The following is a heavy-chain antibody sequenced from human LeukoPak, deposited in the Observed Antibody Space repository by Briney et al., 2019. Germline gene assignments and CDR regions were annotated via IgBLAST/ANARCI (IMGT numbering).Heavy chain of an antibody. D-gene: IGHD6-19*01. CDR2: IYYGGST. CDR1: GGSFSGYY. V-gene: IGHV4-34*01. J-gene: IGHJ4*02. CDR3: ARRLGWYWFDY. Sequence: PSQTLSLTCAVYGGSFSGYYWSWIRQPPGKGLEWIGNIYYGGSTFYNPSLKSRVTISVDTSKNQFSLRLNSVTAADTAVYYCARRLGWYWFDYWGQGTLVTVSS.